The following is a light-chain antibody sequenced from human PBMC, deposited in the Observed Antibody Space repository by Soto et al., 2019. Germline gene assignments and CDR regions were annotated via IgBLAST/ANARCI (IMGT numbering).Light chain of an antibody. CDR3: QQYNIWPPEVT. J-gene: IGKJ3*01. CDR1: QSVNRN. CDR2: GAS. Sequence: VMTHAPATLSVSPGESATLSCRASQSVNRNLAWYQQKPGQTPRLLIYGASTRAAGVPVRFSGSGSGTDFNLTISSLQSEDFAIYYCQQYNIWPPEVTFGPGTKVDIK. V-gene: IGKV3-15*01.